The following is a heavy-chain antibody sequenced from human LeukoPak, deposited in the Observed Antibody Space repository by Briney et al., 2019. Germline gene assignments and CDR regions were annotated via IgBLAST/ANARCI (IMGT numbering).Heavy chain of an antibody. CDR1: GGTFSSYT. D-gene: IGHD5-24*01. J-gene: IGHJ4*02. V-gene: IGHV1-69*02. CDR2: IIPILGIA. CDR3: ARGKDGYNPGDY. Sequence: SVKVSCKASGGTFSSYTISWVRQAPGQGLEWMGRIIPILGIANYAQKLQGRVTITADKSTSTAYMELSSLRSEDTAVYYCARGKDGYNPGDYWGQGTLVTVSS.